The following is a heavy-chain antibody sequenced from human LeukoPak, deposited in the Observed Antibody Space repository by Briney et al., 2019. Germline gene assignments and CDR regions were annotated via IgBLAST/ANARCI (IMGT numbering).Heavy chain of an antibody. J-gene: IGHJ4*02. D-gene: IGHD3-10*01. V-gene: IGHV4-61*01. CDR1: GGSVSSGSYY. CDR3: ASDTYYYGSGSYYGWFDY. CDR2: IYYSGST. Sequence: SEALSLTCTVSGGSVSSGSYYWSWIRQPPGKGLEWIRYIYYSGSTNYNPSLKSRVTISVDTSKNQFSLKLSSVTAADTAVYYCASDTYYYGSGSYYGWFDYWGQGTLVTVSS.